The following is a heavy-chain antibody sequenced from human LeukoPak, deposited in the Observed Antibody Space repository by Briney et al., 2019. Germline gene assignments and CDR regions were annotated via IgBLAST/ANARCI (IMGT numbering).Heavy chain of an antibody. CDR2: IYYSGST. D-gene: IGHD7-27*01. Sequence: KPSETLSLTCVVSGGSITSGGYYWGWIRQPPGKGLEWIGSIYYSGSTYYNPSLKSRVTISVDTSKNQFSLKLSSVTAADTAVYYCARAPNWGGGETFDYWGQGTLVTVSS. V-gene: IGHV4-39*07. CDR1: GGSITSGGYY. J-gene: IGHJ4*02. CDR3: ARAPNWGGGETFDY.